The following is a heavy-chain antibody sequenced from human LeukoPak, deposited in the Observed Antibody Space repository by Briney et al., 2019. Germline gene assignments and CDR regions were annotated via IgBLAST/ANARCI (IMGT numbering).Heavy chain of an antibody. V-gene: IGHV3-66*01. J-gene: IGHJ4*02. D-gene: IGHD5-12*01. Sequence: GRSLRLSCAASGFTVSSNYMTWVRQAPGKGLEWVSIISSGGTTYYADSVKGRFTISRDNSKNTLYLQMNSLRAEDTAVYYCARDGDSGYDYFAYWGQGTLVTVSS. CDR3: ARDGDSGYDYFAY. CDR2: ISSGGTT. CDR1: GFTVSSNY.